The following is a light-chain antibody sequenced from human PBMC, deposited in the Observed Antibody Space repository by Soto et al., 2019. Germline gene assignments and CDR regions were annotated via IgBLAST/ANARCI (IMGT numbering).Light chain of an antibody. Sequence: EIQMTQSPSSLSASVGDRVTITCRASQTITNYLNWYQQKPGKTPKLLIYHASNLQTGVPSRFSGSGSVTDFTLTITSLQPEDFATYSCHQTYRPPLAFGGGNKMEIK. CDR2: HAS. J-gene: IGKJ4*01. CDR1: QTITNY. CDR3: HQTYRPPLA. V-gene: IGKV1-39*01.